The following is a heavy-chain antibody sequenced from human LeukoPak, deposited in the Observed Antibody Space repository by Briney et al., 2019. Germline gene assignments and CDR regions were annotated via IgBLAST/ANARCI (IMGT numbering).Heavy chain of an antibody. V-gene: IGHV3-33*03. CDR3: ASYAGSGSGLGY. Sequence: AGGSLRLSCAASGFTFSSYGMHWVRQAPGKGLEWVALIWYDGTNKYYADSVKGRFTISRDNAKNTLYLQMNTLRAEDTAVYYCASYAGSGSGLGYWGQGTLVTVSS. CDR2: IWYDGTNK. D-gene: IGHD3-10*01. CDR1: GFTFSSYG. J-gene: IGHJ4*02.